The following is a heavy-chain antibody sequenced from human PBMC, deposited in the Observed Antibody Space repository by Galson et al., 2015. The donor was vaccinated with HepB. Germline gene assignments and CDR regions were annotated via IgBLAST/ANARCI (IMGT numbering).Heavy chain of an antibody. CDR3: ARDYNWGWDY. CDR1: AFSFDSAW. Sequence: SLRLSCAASAFSFDSAWMSWVRQAPGEGLVWLANIRPDGSSQYYVDSVRGRFTISGDNAKKSLYLHMTSLRVEDTATYYCARDYNWGWDYWGQGTLVTVSS. J-gene: IGHJ4*02. CDR2: IRPDGSSQ. D-gene: IGHD7-27*01. V-gene: IGHV3-7*01.